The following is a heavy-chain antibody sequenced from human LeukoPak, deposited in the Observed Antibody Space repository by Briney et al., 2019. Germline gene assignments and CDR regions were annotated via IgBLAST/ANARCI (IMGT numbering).Heavy chain of an antibody. J-gene: IGHJ6*02. Sequence: SVKVSCKASGGTFSSYAISWVRQAPGRGLEWMGGIIPIFGTANYAQKFQGRVTITADESTSTAYMELSSLRSEDTAVYYCARDGRLWFGELHYYGMDVWGQGTTVTVSS. CDR3: ARDGRLWFGELHYYGMDV. CDR1: GGTFSSYA. CDR2: IIPIFGTA. D-gene: IGHD3-10*01. V-gene: IGHV1-69*13.